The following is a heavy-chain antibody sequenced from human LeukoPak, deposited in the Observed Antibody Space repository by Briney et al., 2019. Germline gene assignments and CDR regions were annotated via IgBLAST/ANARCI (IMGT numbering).Heavy chain of an antibody. CDR1: GGSISSYY. V-gene: IGHV4-59*01. CDR2: IYYSGST. Sequence: SGPTLVKPSETLSLTCTVSGGSISSYYWSWIRQPPGKGLEWIGYIYYSGSTNYNPSLKSRVTISVDTSKNQFSLKLSSVTAADTAVYYCAREGISNREGGVTLVRELTVGTFDIWGQGTMVTVSS. CDR3: AREGISNREGGVTLVRELTVGTFDI. J-gene: IGHJ3*02. D-gene: IGHD3-10*01.